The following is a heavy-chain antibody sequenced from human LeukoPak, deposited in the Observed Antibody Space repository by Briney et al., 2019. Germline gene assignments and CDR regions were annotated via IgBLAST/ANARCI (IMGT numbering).Heavy chain of an antibody. CDR3: AKDRWELDAFDI. Sequence: GGSLRLSCAASGFTFSSYSMNWVRQAPGKGLEWVSYISSSSSTIYYADSVKGRFTISRDNSKNTLYLQMNSLRAEDTAVYYCAKDRWELDAFDIWGQGTMVTVSS. D-gene: IGHD1-26*01. J-gene: IGHJ3*02. V-gene: IGHV3-48*01. CDR1: GFTFSSYS. CDR2: ISSSSSTI.